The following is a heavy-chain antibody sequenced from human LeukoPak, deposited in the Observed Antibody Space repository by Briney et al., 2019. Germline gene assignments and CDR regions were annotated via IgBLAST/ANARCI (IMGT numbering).Heavy chain of an antibody. J-gene: IGHJ4*02. D-gene: IGHD6-19*01. CDR3: ARIYSSGWYYDY. Sequence: SETLSLTCTVSGGSISSYYWSWIRQPPGKGLEWIGYIYYSGSTNYNPSLRSRVTISVDTSKNQFSLKLSSVTAADTAVYYCARIYSSGWYYDYWGQGTLVTVSS. CDR1: GGSISSYY. V-gene: IGHV4-59*01. CDR2: IYYSGST.